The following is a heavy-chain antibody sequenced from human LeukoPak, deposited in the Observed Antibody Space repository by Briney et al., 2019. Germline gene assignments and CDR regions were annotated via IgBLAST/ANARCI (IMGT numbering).Heavy chain of an antibody. J-gene: IGHJ4*02. V-gene: IGHV4-34*01. CDR3: ASASSGVVVIAY. D-gene: IGHD3-22*01. CDR1: GGSFSGYY. Sequence: PSETLSLTCAVYGGSFSGYYWSWVRQTPGKGLEWIGEINHSGNTNYNPSLKSRATISVDTSKNQFSLKLNSVTAADTAVYYCASASSGVVVIAYWGQGTLVTVSS. CDR2: INHSGNT.